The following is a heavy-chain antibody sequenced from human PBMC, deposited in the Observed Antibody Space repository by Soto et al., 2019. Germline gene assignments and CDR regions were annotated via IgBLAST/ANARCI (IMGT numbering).Heavy chain of an antibody. CDR1: GGCISSSNW. J-gene: IGHJ6*02. V-gene: IGHV4-4*02. Sequence: SETLSLTCAVSGGCISSSNWWSWVRQPPGKGREWIGEIYHSGSTNYNPALKSRVTISVDKSKNQFSLKLSSVTAAVTAVYYSARERGNSGIQLWYRKIYYYYAMEVLGQATTDTASS. D-gene: IGHD5-18*01. CDR2: IYHSGST. CDR3: ARERGNSGIQLWYRKIYYYYAMEV.